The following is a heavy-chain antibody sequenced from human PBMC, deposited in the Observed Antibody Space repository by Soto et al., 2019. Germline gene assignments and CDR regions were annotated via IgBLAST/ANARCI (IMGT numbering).Heavy chain of an antibody. J-gene: IGHJ6*02. CDR1: GFTFSSYS. CDR2: ISSSSSYI. Sequence: EVQLVESGGGLVKPGGSLRLSCAASGFTFSSYSMNWVRQAPGKGLEWVSSISSSSSYIYYADSVKGRFTISRDNAKKSLYLQMNSLRAEDTAVYYCARSWNYYYYYGMDVWGQGTMVTVSS. V-gene: IGHV3-21*01. CDR3: ARSWNYYYYYGMDV. D-gene: IGHD3-3*01.